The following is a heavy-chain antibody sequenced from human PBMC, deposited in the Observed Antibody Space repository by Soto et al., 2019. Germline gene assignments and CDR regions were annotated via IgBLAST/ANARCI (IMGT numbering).Heavy chain of an antibody. D-gene: IGHD3-9*01. CDR3: ASAVAISHYYYGMDV. CDR2: MNPNSGNT. CDR1: GYTFTSYD. V-gene: IGHV1-8*01. J-gene: IGHJ6*02. Sequence: QVQLVQSGAEVKKPGASVKVSCKASGYTFTSYDINWVRQATGQGLEWMGWMNPNSGNTGCAQKFQGRVTMXKNXSXTTAYMELSSLRSEDTAVYYCASAVAISHYYYGMDVWGQGTTVTVSS.